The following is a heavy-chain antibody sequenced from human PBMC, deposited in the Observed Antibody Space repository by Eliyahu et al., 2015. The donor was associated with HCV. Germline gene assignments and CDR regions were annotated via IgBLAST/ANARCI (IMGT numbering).Heavy chain of an antibody. CDR2: IYYSGST. D-gene: IGHD3-3*01. Sequence: QVQLQESGPGLVKPSETLSLTCTVSGGSVSSGSXYWSWIRQPPGKGLEWIGYIYYSGSTNYXPSLKSRVTISVDTSKNQFSLKLSSVTAADTAVYYCARGVGVVIRDGMDVWGQGTTVTVSS. J-gene: IGHJ6*02. CDR3: ARGVGVVIRDGMDV. CDR1: GGSVSSGSXY. V-gene: IGHV4-61*01.